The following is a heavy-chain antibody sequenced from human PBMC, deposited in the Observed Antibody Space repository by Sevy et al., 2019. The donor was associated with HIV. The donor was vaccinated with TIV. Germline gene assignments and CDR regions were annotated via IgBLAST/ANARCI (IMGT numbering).Heavy chain of an antibody. D-gene: IGHD5-18*01. CDR1: GYSFTSYW. J-gene: IGHJ4*02. CDR3: ARSGHVPSGYSYGYEGGLGFDY. Sequence: GESLKISCKGSGYSFTSYWIGWVRQMPGKGLEWMGIIYPGDSDTRYSPSFQGQVTISADKSISTAYLQWSSLKASDTAMYYCARSGHVPSGYSYGYEGGLGFDYWGQGTLVTVSS. CDR2: IYPGDSDT. V-gene: IGHV5-51*01.